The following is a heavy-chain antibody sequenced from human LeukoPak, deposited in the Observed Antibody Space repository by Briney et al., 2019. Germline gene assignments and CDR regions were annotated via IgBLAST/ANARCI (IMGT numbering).Heavy chain of an antibody. J-gene: IGHJ5*02. CDR3: ARVTGGSKARSYYDFWSGYYPYNWFDP. CDR1: GGSISSHY. D-gene: IGHD3-3*01. Sequence: SETLSLTCTVSGGSISSHYWSWIRQPPGKGLEWIGYIYYSGSTNYNPSLKSRVTISVDTSKNQFSLKLSSVTAAATAVYYCARVTGGSKARSYYDFWSGYYPYNWFDPWGQGTLVTVSS. CDR2: IYYSGST. V-gene: IGHV4-59*11.